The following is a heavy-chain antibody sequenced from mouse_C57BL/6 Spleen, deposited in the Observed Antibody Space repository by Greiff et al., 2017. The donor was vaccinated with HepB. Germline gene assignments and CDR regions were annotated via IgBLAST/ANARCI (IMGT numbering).Heavy chain of an antibody. V-gene: IGHV5-17*01. CDR3: ARATYDYDYAMDY. CDR2: ISSGSSTI. CDR1: GFTFSDYG. Sequence: EVKLVESGGGLVKPGGSLKLSCAASGFTFSDYGMHWVRQAPEKGLEWVAYISSGSSTIYYADTVKGRFTISRDNAKNTLFLQMTSLRSEDTAMYYWARATYDYDYAMDYWGQGTSVTVSS. J-gene: IGHJ4*01. D-gene: IGHD2-4*01.